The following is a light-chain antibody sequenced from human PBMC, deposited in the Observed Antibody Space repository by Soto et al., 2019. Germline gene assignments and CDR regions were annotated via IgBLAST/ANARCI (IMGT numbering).Light chain of an antibody. CDR3: LQYNNWWT. V-gene: IGKV3-15*01. CDR1: QSVSSSY. J-gene: IGKJ1*01. CDR2: GAS. Sequence: EIVLTQSPGTLSLSPGERATLSCRASQSVSSSYLAWYQQKPGQAPRLLIYGASTRAIGIPARFSGSGSGTEFTLTISSLQSEDFAVYYCLQYNNWWTFGQGTKVEIK.